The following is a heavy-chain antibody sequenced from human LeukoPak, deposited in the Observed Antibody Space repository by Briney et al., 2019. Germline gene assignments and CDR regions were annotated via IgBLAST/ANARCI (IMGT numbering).Heavy chain of an antibody. CDR3: AREGGYCSGGSCRSFDY. Sequence: GGSLRLSCAASGFTLSSSSMNWVRQAPGKGLEFVSSISPRSSYIYYADSVKGRFTISRDDAKNSLFLQMSSLRAEDTAVYYCAREGGYCSGGSCRSFDYWGQGTLVTVSS. D-gene: IGHD2-15*01. J-gene: IGHJ4*02. V-gene: IGHV3-21*06. CDR1: GFTLSSSS. CDR2: ISPRSSYI.